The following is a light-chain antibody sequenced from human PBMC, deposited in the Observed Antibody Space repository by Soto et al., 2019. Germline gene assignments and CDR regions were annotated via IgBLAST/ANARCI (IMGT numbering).Light chain of an antibody. CDR1: SSDVGGYNY. CDR2: DVN. Sequence: QSALTQPRSVSGSPGQSVTISCTGTSSDVGGYNYVSRYQQHPGKAPKLMIYDVNKRPSGVPDRFSGSKSGNTASLTISGLQAEDEADFYCCSYAGSYIYVVFGEGTKLTVL. CDR3: CSYAGSYIYVV. V-gene: IGLV2-11*01. J-gene: IGLJ2*01.